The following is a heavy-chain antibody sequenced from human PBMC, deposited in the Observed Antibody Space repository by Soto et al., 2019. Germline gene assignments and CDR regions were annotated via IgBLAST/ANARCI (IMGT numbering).Heavy chain of an antibody. CDR3: ARDYYHRPLSMDV. V-gene: IGHV4-31*03. J-gene: IGHJ6*02. D-gene: IGHD3-22*01. CDR2: IRYSGSS. CDR1: GGSISSGDYY. Sequence: QVQLQESGPGLVKPSQTLSLTCTVSGGSISSGDYYWGWIRQLPGKGLEWMGYIRYSGSSYHNPSLRSRLTISLDTSKNQCSLKLSSMTAADTAVYYCARDYYHRPLSMDVWGQGTTVTVSS.